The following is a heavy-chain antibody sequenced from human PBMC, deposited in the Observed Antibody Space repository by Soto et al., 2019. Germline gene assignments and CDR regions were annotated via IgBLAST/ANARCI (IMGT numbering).Heavy chain of an antibody. V-gene: IGHV4-34*01. Sequence: QVQLQQWGAGLLKPSETLSLTCGVSGGPLSDYNWSWIRQAPGAGLEWIGEIGPSGATNYNPSLRSRVTISQGMSKSQFSLRLTSVTAADTAVYHCARNGGGSHYACVYWRQGALITVSS. CDR1: GGPLSDYN. D-gene: IGHD1-26*01. J-gene: IGHJ4*02. CDR3: ARNGGGSHYACVY. CDR2: IGPSGAT.